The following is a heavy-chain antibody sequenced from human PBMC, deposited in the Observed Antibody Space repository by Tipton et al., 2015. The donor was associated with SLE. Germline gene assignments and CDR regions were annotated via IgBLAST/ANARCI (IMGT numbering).Heavy chain of an antibody. CDR1: GVSISDHY. J-gene: IGHJ4*02. D-gene: IGHD3-3*02. V-gene: IGHV4-59*11. CDR3: TRGIFPPFDY. CDR2: VFYSGSSDFYRA. Sequence: TLSLTCTVSGVSISDHYWSWIRQPPGKGLECLGYVFYSGSSDFYRAHYSPSLMSRVTISVDSSKNQFSLKLSSVTAADTAVYYCTRGIFPPFDYWGQGTLVTVSS.